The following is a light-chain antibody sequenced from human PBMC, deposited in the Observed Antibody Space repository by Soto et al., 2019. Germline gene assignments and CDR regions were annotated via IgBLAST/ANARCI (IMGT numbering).Light chain of an antibody. V-gene: IGKV3-11*01. CDR3: QRGDT. J-gene: IGKJ5*01. CDR2: DAS. Sequence: LLSQSPATLALSPKERATLSCRASQSVSSNLAWYQQKPGQAPRLLIYDASNRATGIPARFSGSGSGTDFTLTISRLEPEDFAVYYCQRGDTFGQGTRLEIK. CDR1: QSVSSN.